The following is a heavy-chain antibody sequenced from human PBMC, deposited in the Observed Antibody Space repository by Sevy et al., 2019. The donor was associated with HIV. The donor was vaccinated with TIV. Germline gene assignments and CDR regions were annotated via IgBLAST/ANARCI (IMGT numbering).Heavy chain of an antibody. Sequence: GESLKISCKGSGYTFTNYWIGWVRQMSGKGLEWMGLIYPGHSDTRYSPSFEGQVTISADKSISTAYLQWSSLKTSDTAMYYCARQVAYPESHWGQGTLVTVSS. D-gene: IGHD3-16*01. CDR2: IYPGHSDT. J-gene: IGHJ4*02. CDR3: ARQVAYPESH. V-gene: IGHV5-51*01. CDR1: GYTFTNYW.